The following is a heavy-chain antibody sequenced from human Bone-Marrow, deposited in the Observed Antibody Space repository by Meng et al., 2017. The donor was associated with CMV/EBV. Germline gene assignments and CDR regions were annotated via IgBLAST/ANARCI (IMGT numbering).Heavy chain of an antibody. CDR2: ISPYNRNT. CDR3: ARRQDCSSTSCQGFDY. CDR1: GSTCISYG. J-gene: IGHJ4*02. V-gene: IGHV1-18*04. Sequence: SGSTCISYGSTWVRQAPGQGLEWMGWISPYNRNTNYAQRLQGRVTMTADTSTSTASMKLRSLRSDDTAVYYCARRQDCSSTSCQGFDYWGQGTLVTVSS. D-gene: IGHD2-2*01.